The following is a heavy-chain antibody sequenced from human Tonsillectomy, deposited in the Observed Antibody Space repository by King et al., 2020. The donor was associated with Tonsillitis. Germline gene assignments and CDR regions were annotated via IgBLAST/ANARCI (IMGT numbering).Heavy chain of an antibody. CDR3: ARGYYYDSSGYYSAFDI. CDR1: GFTVSSNY. Sequence: VQLVESGGGLVQPGGSLRLSCAASGFTVSSNYMSWVRQAPGKGLEWVSVIYSGGSTYYADSVKGRFTISRHNSKTTLYLQMNSLRAEDPAVYYCARGYYYDSSGYYSAFDIWGQGTMVTVSS. V-gene: IGHV3-53*04. D-gene: IGHD3-22*01. CDR2: IYSGGST. J-gene: IGHJ3*02.